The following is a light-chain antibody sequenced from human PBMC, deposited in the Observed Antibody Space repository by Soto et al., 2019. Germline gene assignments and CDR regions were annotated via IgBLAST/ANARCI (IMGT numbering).Light chain of an antibody. Sequence: EIVFTQSPATLSLSPGERATLSCRASQSVSSYLAWYQQKPGQAPRLLIYGASKRATGIPARFSGSGSGTDFTLTIISLEPEDFAVYYCQQRSNCPPITFGQGTRLEIK. J-gene: IGKJ5*01. V-gene: IGKV3-11*01. CDR1: QSVSSY. CDR2: GAS. CDR3: QQRSNCPPIT.